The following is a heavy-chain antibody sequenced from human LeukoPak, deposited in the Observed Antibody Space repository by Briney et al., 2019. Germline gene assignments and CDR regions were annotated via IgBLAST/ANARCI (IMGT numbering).Heavy chain of an antibody. J-gene: IGHJ4*02. V-gene: IGHV3-23*01. CDR3: ARISYDYVWGSSRY. Sequence: GGSLRLSCAASGFTFSSYGMSWVRQAPGKGLQWVSVIIGSGSSTYYADSVKGRFTISRDNARNSLYLQMNSLRAEDTAVYYCARISYDYVWGSSRYWGQGTLVTVSS. D-gene: IGHD3-16*02. CDR1: GFTFSSYG. CDR2: IIGSGSST.